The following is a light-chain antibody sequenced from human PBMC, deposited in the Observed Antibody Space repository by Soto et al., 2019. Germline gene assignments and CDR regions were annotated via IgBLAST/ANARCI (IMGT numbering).Light chain of an antibody. CDR2: ASS. V-gene: IGKV1-39*01. CDR1: QNIRDS. J-gene: IGKJ1*01. Sequence: DIQMTQSPSSLSASVGDRVTITCRASQNIRDSLNWYQQKPGKAPKFLIYASSSLQSGVPSRFSGSASGTDFTLTISSLQPEDFATYYCQRSYSTPMTFGQGTKVDIK. CDR3: QRSYSTPMT.